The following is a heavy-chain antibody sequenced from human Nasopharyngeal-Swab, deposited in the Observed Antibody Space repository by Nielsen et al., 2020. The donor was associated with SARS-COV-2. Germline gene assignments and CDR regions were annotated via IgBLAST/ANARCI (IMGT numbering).Heavy chain of an antibody. CDR2: IGEWGSGT. CDR1: GFTFNAHA. D-gene: IGHD2-21*02. Sequence: GGSLRLSCVASGFTFNAHAMNWVRQAPAKGLEWVSTIGEWGSGTYYPDSVKGRFTISRDNSKNTLFLQLNSLRPEDTAVYYCTRRMTAWGFFDYWGQGALVTVSS. CDR3: TRRMTAWGFFDY. V-gene: IGHV3-23*01. J-gene: IGHJ4*02.